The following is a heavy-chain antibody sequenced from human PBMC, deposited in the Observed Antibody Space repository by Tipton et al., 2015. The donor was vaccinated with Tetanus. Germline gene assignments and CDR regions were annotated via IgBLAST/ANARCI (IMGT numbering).Heavy chain of an antibody. D-gene: IGHD6-13*01. V-gene: IGHV4-59*01. CDR3: ACNPNIAAAGTGDDSGWFDP. CDR1: GGSISSYY. Sequence: TLSLTCTVSGGSISSYYWSWIRKPPGKGLEWIGYIYYSGSTNYNPSLKSRVTISVDTSKNQFSLKLSSVTAADTAVYYCACNPNIAAAGTGDDSGWFDPWGQGTLVTVSS. J-gene: IGHJ5*02. CDR2: IYYSGST.